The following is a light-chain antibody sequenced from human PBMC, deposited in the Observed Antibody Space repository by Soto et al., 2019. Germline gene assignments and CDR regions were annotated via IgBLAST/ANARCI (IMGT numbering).Light chain of an antibody. CDR3: TSYACSDNFCV. Sequence: QSALTQPASASGSPGQSVTISCIGTSSDVGGYNYVSWYQQYPGKAPKLMIYEVSKRPSGVPDRFSGFKSGNTASLTVSGLQPEDEADYYFTSYACSDNFCVFGTGTKLTVL. V-gene: IGLV2-8*01. CDR2: EVS. CDR1: SSDVGGYNY. J-gene: IGLJ1*01.